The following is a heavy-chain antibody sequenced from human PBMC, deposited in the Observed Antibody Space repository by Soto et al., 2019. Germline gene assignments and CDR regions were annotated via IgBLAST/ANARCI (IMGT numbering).Heavy chain of an antibody. Sequence: QEQLVASGGGVVQPGRSLRLSCAASGFTFSNYGMHWVRQAPGKGLEWVAVISHDGSTKYHADSVKGRVTISRDNSKNTLYLQMNSLRVEDTAVYYCAKDHPYYSIWGHGTMGTVSS. CDR2: ISHDGSTK. CDR1: GFTFSNYG. D-gene: IGHD3-10*01. CDR3: AKDHPYYSI. V-gene: IGHV3-30*18. J-gene: IGHJ3*02.